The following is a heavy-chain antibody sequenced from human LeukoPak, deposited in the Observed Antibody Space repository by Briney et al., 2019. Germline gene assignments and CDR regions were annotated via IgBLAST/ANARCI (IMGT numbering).Heavy chain of an antibody. D-gene: IGHD6-13*01. Sequence: SETLSLTCTVSGGSISSYYWSWIRQPPGKGLEWIGYIYYSGSTNYNPSLRGRVTISVDTSKNQFSLKMSSVTAADTAVYYCARAYSSRPSGFDPWGQGTLVTVSS. V-gene: IGHV4-59*01. CDR2: IYYSGST. J-gene: IGHJ5*02. CDR3: ARAYSSRPSGFDP. CDR1: GGSISSYY.